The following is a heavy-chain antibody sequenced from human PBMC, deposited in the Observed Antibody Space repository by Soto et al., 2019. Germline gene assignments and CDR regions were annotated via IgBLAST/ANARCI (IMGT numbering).Heavy chain of an antibody. Sequence: EVQLLESRGGLVQPGGSLRLSCAASGFTFSSYAMSWVRQAPGKGLEWVSAISGPGERTYYADSVKGRFTISRDNSKNTLYMQMNSLRAEDTAVNYCAKENSCGWSWGQGTLVTVSS. V-gene: IGHV3-23*01. CDR1: GFTFSSYA. CDR2: ISGPGERT. J-gene: IGHJ4*02. D-gene: IGHD6-19*01. CDR3: AKENSCGWS.